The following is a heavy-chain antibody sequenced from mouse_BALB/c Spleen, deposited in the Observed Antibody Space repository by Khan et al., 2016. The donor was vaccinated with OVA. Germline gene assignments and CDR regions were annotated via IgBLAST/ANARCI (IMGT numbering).Heavy chain of an antibody. CDR1: GYSFTTYY. CDR2: IDPFSGAT. J-gene: IGHJ3*01. D-gene: IGHD2-2*01. V-gene: IGHV1S135*01. Sequence: VQLKQSGPELMKPGASVKISCKASGYSFTTYYIHWVKQSHGKSLEWIGYIDPFSGATTHNQKFKGKATLTVDKSSSTAYIHLSNLTSEDSAVYYCTRHGYVAWFTYGGQGTLVTVSA. CDR3: TRHGYVAWFTY.